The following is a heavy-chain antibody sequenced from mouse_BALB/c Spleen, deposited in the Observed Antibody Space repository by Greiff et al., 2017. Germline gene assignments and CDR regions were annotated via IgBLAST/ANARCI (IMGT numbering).Heavy chain of an antibody. Sequence: EVQRVESGGGLVQPGGSLKLSCAASGFTFSSYTMSWVRQTPEKRLEWVAYISNGGGSTYYPDTVKGRFTISRDNAKNTLYLQMSSLKSEDTAMYYCARRGRYDGYYFDYWGQGTTLTVSS. D-gene: IGHD2-14*01. V-gene: IGHV5-12-2*01. J-gene: IGHJ2*01. CDR1: GFTFSSYT. CDR2: ISNGGGST. CDR3: ARRGRYDGYYFDY.